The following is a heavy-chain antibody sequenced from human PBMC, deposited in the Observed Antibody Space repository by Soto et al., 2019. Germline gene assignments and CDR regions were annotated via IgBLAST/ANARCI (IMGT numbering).Heavy chain of an antibody. CDR2: IWYDGSNK. J-gene: IGHJ3*02. Sequence: QVQLVESGGGVVQPGRSLRLSCAASGFTFSSYGMHWVRQAPGKGLEWVAVIWYDGSNKYYADSVKGRFTISRDNSKNTLDLQMNSLRAEDTAVYYCARPYCSGGSCYRDNDAFDIWGQGTMVTVSS. V-gene: IGHV3-33*01. CDR1: GFTFSSYG. CDR3: ARPYCSGGSCYRDNDAFDI. D-gene: IGHD2-15*01.